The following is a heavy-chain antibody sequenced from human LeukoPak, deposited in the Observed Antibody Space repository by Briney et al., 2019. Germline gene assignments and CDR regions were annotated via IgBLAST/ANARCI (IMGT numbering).Heavy chain of an antibody. V-gene: IGHV3-23*01. CDR2: ISGSGGST. D-gene: IGHD3-10*01. CDR3: AKRPRGNYLDPFDY. CDR1: GFTFSGYA. J-gene: IGHJ4*02. Sequence: GGSLRLSCAASGFTFSGYAMSWVRQAPGKGLEWVSGISGSGGSTYYADSVKGRFTISRDNSKNRLYLQMNSLRAEDTAVYYCAKRPRGNYLDPFDYWGQGTLVTVSS.